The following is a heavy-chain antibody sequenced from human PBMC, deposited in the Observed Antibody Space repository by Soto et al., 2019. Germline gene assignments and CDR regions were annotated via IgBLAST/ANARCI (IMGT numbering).Heavy chain of an antibody. D-gene: IGHD2-2*01. V-gene: IGHV4-39*01. J-gene: IGHJ5*02. CDR1: DGSISNRRYY. Sequence: PSENLSLTCTVSDGSISNRRYYCGWIRQTPGKGLEWIGSIHYSGSTYDNPSLKSRVTISVDTSKNQLYLKLKSVTAADTAVYYCARHVSLGYCTPTSGDFLSCFDAWGQGSLVT. CDR3: ARHVSLGYCTPTSGDFLSCFDA. CDR2: IHYSGST.